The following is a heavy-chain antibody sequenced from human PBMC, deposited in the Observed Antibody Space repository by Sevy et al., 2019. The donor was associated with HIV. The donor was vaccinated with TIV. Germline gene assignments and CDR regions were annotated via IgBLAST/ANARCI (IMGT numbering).Heavy chain of an antibody. V-gene: IGHV3-30-3*01. CDR1: GFTFSSYA. D-gene: IGHD3-9*01. Sequence: GGSLRLSCAASGFTFSSYAMHWVRQAPGKGLEWVAVISYDGSNKYYADSVKGRFTISRDNSKNTLYLQMNSLRAEETAAYYCARAAYDILTGYYRPLYYYYYGMDVWGQGTTVTVSS. CDR3: ARAAYDILTGYYRPLYYYYYGMDV. CDR2: ISYDGSNK. J-gene: IGHJ6*02.